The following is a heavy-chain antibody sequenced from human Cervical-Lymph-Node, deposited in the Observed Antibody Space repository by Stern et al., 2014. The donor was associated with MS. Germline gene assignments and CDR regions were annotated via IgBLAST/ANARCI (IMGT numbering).Heavy chain of an antibody. Sequence: EVQLVQSGGGVIPPGGSLRLSCTASGVTDSRDYMTWVRQAPGKGLEWVSLITNVGSTFYTDSVKGRFTISRDDSKNTVYLHMTSLRAEDTAMYYCARDTSSPERSDWWGQGTLVTVSS. V-gene: IGHV3-53*01. CDR3: ARDTSSPERSDW. J-gene: IGHJ4*02. CDR2: ITNVGST. CDR1: GVTDSRDY. D-gene: IGHD1-1*01.